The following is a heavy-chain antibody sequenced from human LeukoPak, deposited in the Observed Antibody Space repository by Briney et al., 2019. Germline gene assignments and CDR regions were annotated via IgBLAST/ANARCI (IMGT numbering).Heavy chain of an antibody. CDR3: ARGTSQGYCGGGDCYGAFDI. V-gene: IGHV1-46*01. Sequence: ASVKVSCKASGYTFTSYYMHWVRQAPGQGLEWMGIINPRGGSTSYAQKFQGRVTMTRDTSTSTVYMELSSLRSEDTAVYYCARGTSQGYCGGGDCYGAFDIWGQGTMVTVSS. D-gene: IGHD2-15*01. J-gene: IGHJ3*02. CDR1: GYTFTSYY. CDR2: INPRGGST.